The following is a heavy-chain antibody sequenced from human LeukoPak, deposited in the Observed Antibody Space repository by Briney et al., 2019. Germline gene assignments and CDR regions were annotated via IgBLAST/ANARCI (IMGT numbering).Heavy chain of an antibody. J-gene: IGHJ4*02. Sequence: GASVKVPCKASGHTFTGSGWYLYWLRQAPGQGLECVGWIHPNNGATLYAQKFQGRVAMTTDTSISTAYMELSRLRPDDTAMYYCARDGPAQMVDFDYWGQGTLVTVSS. CDR1: GHTFTGSGWY. V-gene: IGHV1-2*02. D-gene: IGHD3-10*01. CDR2: IHPNNGAT. CDR3: ARDGPAQMVDFDY.